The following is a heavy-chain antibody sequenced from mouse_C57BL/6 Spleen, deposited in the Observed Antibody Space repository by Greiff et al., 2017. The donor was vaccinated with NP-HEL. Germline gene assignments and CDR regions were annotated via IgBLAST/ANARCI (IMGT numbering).Heavy chain of an antibody. V-gene: IGHV1-26*01. D-gene: IGHD2-3*01. J-gene: IGHJ4*01. CDR1: GYTFTDYY. CDR3: AIYDGFLYYYAMDY. Sequence: VQLQQSGPELVKPGASVKISCKASGYTFTDYYMNWVKQSHGKSLEWIGDINPNNGGTSYNQKFKGKATLTVDKSSSTAYMELRSLTSEDSAVYYCAIYDGFLYYYAMDYWGQGTSVTVAS. CDR2: INPNNGGT.